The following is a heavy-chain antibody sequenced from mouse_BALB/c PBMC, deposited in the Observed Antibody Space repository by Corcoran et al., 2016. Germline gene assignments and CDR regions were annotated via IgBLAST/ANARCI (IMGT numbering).Heavy chain of an antibody. D-gene: IGHD2-4*01. Sequence: QIQLVQSGPELKKPGETVRISCKASGYTFTTAGMQWVQKMPGKGLKWIGWINTHSGVPKYAEDFKGRFAFSLETSASTAYLQISNLKNEDTATYFCARGGCDYDYDYWGQGTTLTVSS. CDR1: GYTFTTAG. CDR2: INTHSGVP. V-gene: IGHV9-4*02. J-gene: IGHJ2*01. CDR3: ARGGCDYDYDY.